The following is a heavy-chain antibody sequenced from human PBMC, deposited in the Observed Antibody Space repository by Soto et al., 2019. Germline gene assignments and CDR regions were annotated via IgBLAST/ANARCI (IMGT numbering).Heavy chain of an antibody. CDR1: RSAFTDYH. CDR3: ARGDSTDCSNGVCSFFYNHGMDV. J-gene: IGHJ6*02. D-gene: IGHD2-8*01. CDR2: INPKSGGT. Sequence: ASVKVSFKSSRSAFTDYHMTWVRQAPGQGLEWLGGINPKSGGTSTAQKFQGWVTMTTDTSISTASMELTRLTSDETAIYYCARGDSTDCSNGVCSFFYNHGMDVWGRGTTVTVSS. V-gene: IGHV1-2*04.